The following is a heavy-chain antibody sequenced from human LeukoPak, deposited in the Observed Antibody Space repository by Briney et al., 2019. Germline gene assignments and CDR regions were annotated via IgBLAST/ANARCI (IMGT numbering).Heavy chain of an antibody. V-gene: IGHV1-18*01. Sequence: ASVKVSCKAPGYTITSHGFSWVRQAPGQGLEWMGWVSVYTGNTNYAQKFHGRVTMTTDTSTSTAYMELRSLRSNDTATYYCARESSSGWYSGVDYWGQGTLVTVSS. CDR1: GYTITSHG. CDR3: ARESSSGWYSGVDY. J-gene: IGHJ4*02. CDR2: VSVYTGNT. D-gene: IGHD6-19*01.